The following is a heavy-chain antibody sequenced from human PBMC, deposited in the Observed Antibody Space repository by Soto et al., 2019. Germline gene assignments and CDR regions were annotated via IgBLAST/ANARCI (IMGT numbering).Heavy chain of an antibody. CDR1: GGSISTDSYN. CDR2: IYYDGTP. D-gene: IGHD3-3*01. V-gene: IGHV4-39*01. CDR3: GRLFGHAFDV. Sequence: QLQLQESGPGLVKPSETLSLTCSVSGGSISTDSYNWDWIRQSPGKGLEWIGAIYYDGTPSYNPSLKSQVTISVDTSRRTLSLKVNSVTAADPALYNCGRLFGHAFDVWGQGTMVKVSS. J-gene: IGHJ3*01.